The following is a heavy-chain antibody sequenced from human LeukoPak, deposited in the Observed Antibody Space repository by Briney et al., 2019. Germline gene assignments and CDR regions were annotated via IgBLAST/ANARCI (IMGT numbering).Heavy chain of an antibody. CDR2: ISSSSSYI. CDR3: ARVQYNWNDVGYFDY. V-gene: IGHV3-21*01. J-gene: IGHJ4*02. Sequence: PGGSLRLSCAASGFTFSSYSMNWVRQAPGKGLEWVSSISSSSSYIYYADSVKGRFTISRDNAKNSLYLQMNSLRAEDTAVYYCARVQYNWNDVGYFDYWGQGTLVTVSS. CDR1: GFTFSSYS. D-gene: IGHD1-20*01.